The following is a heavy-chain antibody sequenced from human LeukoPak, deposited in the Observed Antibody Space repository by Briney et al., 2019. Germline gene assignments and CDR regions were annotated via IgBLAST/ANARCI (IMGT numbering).Heavy chain of an antibody. V-gene: IGHV2-5*01. CDR1: GFSLSTSGVG. J-gene: IGHJ4*02. CDR3: AHRLGYYDILTGYPTLYFDY. CDR2: IYWNDDK. D-gene: IGHD3-9*01. Sequence: PTLVNPTQTLTLTCTFSGFSLSTSGVGVGWIRQPPGKALEWLALIYWNDDKRYSPSLKSRLTITKDTSKNQVVLTMTNMDPVDTAPYYCAHRLGYYDILTGYPTLYFDYWGQGTLVTVSS.